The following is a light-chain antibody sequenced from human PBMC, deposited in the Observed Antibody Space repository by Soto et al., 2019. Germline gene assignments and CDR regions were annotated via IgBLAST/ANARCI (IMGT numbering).Light chain of an antibody. V-gene: IGKV3-20*01. CDR2: CAS. CDR3: QQYGSSPPFT. J-gene: IGKJ3*01. Sequence: IVLTQSPGTLSLTPGERATLSCRASQSVSSSYLAWYQQKTGQAPRLLIYCASSRATGIPDRFIGSGSGTDFTLTISRLEPEDSAVYYCQQYGSSPPFTFGPGTRVDIK. CDR1: QSVSSSY.